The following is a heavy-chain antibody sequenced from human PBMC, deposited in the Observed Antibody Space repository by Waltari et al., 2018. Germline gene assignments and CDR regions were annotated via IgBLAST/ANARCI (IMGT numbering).Heavy chain of an antibody. J-gene: IGHJ5*02. V-gene: IGHV4-31*03. CDR2: IYYSGST. Sequence: QVQLQESGPGLVKPSQTLSLTCTVSGGSIRSGGYYWSWIRQHPGKGLEWIGYIYYSGSTYYNPSLKSRVTISVDTSKNQFSLKLSSVTAADTAVYYCAREIRDMVRGDWFDPWGQGTLVTVSS. CDR1: GGSIRSGGYY. D-gene: IGHD3-10*01. CDR3: AREIRDMVRGDWFDP.